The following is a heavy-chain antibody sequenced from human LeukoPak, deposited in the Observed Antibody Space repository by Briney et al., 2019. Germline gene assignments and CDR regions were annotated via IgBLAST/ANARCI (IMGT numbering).Heavy chain of an antibody. D-gene: IGHD5-24*01. CDR1: GGSFSGYY. Sequence: SETLSLTCAVYGGSFSGYYWSWIRQPPGKGLEWIGEINHSGSTNYNPSLKSRVTISVGTSKNQFSLKLSSVTAADTAVYYCARLAGRENGYNSFYYYMDVWGKGTTVTVSS. CDR3: ARLAGRENGYNSFYYYMDV. CDR2: INHSGST. J-gene: IGHJ6*03. V-gene: IGHV4-34*01.